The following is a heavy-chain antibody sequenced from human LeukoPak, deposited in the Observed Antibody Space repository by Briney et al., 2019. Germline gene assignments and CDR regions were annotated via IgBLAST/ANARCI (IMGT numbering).Heavy chain of an antibody. CDR3: AKGRAASGTNWFDP. Sequence: GGSLRLSCAASGFTFTNYAMSWVRQAPGKGLEWVSTISGSGGSTYYADSVKGRFTISRDNSKNTLYLQMNSLRVEDTAVYYCAKGRAASGTNWFDPWGQGTLVTVSS. V-gene: IGHV3-23*01. D-gene: IGHD6-13*01. CDR1: GFTFTNYA. CDR2: ISGSGGST. J-gene: IGHJ5*02.